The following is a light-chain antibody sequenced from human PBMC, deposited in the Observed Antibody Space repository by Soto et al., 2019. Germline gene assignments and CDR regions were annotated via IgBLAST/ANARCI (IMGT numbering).Light chain of an antibody. CDR3: SSYTTSTTLV. J-gene: IGLJ1*01. CDR2: EVS. Sequence: QSALTQPASVSGSPGQSITISCTGTSSDVGGYKFVSWYQQHPGRAPKLMIYEVSNRPSGVSKRFSGSKSGNTASLTISGLQAEDEGDYYCSSYTTSTTLVFGTGTKVTVL. V-gene: IGLV2-14*01. CDR1: SSDVGGYKF.